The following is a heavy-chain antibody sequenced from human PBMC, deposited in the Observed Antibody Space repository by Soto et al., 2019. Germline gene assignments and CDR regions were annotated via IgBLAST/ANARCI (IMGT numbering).Heavy chain of an antibody. V-gene: IGHV3-33*01. D-gene: IGHD2-15*01. CDR2: IWNHGTDK. CDR3: ARGPGSGVYLSAYDI. Sequence: QVQLVESGGGVVQPGGSLRLSCAASGFPFHTYGMNWLRQAPGKGLEWVAMIWNHGTDKYYADAVKGRFTISRANPENTVYVQMNGLRVEDTAVYYWARGPGSGVYLSAYDIWGQGTMVTVSS. J-gene: IGHJ3*02. CDR1: GFPFHTYG.